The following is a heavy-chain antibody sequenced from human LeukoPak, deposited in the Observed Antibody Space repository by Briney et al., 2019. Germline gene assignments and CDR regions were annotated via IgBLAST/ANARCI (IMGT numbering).Heavy chain of an antibody. V-gene: IGHV3-33*01. J-gene: IGHJ4*02. CDR3: ARGSPYYDILTGYTFDY. CDR2: IWYDGSNK. Sequence: GGSLRLSCAASGFTFSSYGMHWVRQAPGKGLEWVAVIWYDGSNKYYADSVKGRFTISRDNSKNTLYPQMNSLRAEDTAVYYCARGSPYYDILTGYTFDYWGQGTLVTVSS. D-gene: IGHD3-9*01. CDR1: GFTFSSYG.